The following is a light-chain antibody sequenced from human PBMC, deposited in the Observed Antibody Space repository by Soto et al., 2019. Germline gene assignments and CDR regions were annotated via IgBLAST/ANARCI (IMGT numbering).Light chain of an antibody. CDR3: QRYCSSIL. V-gene: IGKV3-20*01. CDR1: QRVSSSY. CDR2: GAS. Sequence: EIVVTQSPGTLSLSPGERATLSCRASQRVSSSYLAWYQHRPRQATNGSSYGASSRATCIPDRFSGSGSGTVFTLTISRLEPEVFAVDYCQRYCSSILFGQGTTVEIK. J-gene: IGKJ1*01.